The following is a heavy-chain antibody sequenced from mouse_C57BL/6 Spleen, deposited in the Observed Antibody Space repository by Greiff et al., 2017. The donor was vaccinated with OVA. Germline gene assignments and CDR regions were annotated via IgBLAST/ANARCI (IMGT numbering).Heavy chain of an antibody. J-gene: IGHJ4*01. CDR2: IYPGDGDT. Sequence: QVQLKQSGPELVKPGASVKISCKASGYAFSSSWMNWVKQRPGKGLEWIGRIYPGDGDTNYNGKFKGKATLTADKSSSTAYMQLSSLTSEDSAVYFCASWDYSSSPYYAMEYWGQGTSVTVSS. D-gene: IGHD1-1*01. V-gene: IGHV1-82*01. CDR3: ASWDYSSSPYYAMEY. CDR1: GYAFSSSW.